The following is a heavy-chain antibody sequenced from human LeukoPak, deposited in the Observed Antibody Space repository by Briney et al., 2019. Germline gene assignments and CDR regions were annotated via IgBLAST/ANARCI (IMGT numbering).Heavy chain of an antibody. CDR3: AKEIAVAGRPLLDS. Sequence: GSLRLSCAASGFTFSSYGMRWGPPAPGKGPEWGLGISARDGSTWYGDSGKGRFAISRDISKNTLYLQMNSLRADDTAVYYCAKEIAVAGRPLLDSWGQGTLVTVSS. CDR2: ISARDGST. D-gene: IGHD6-19*01. CDR1: GFTFSSYG. V-gene: IGHV3-23*01. J-gene: IGHJ4*02.